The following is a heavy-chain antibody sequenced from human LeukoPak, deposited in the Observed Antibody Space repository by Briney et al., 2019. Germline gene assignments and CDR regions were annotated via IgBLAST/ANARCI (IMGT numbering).Heavy chain of an antibody. CDR1: GGSIINHY. CDR2: IYSSGSA. D-gene: IGHD6-19*01. Sequence: SSETLSLTCTVSGGSIINHYWSWIRQPAGKGLEWIGRIYSSGSANYSPSLKSRVSMSIDTSNNHFSLNLTSVTAADTALYFCAGDVRYASGWSTPESWGQGTLVTVSS. CDR3: AGDVRYASGWSTPES. V-gene: IGHV4-4*07. J-gene: IGHJ5*02.